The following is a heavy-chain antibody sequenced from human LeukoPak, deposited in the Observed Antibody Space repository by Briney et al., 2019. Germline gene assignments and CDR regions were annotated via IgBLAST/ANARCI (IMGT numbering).Heavy chain of an antibody. CDR1: GGSISSGDYY. J-gene: IGHJ6*02. CDR3: ARDRGDYGDLPSYYYGLDV. CDR2: IYPSGGT. V-gene: IGHV4-61*02. D-gene: IGHD4-17*01. Sequence: SQTLSLTCTVSGGSISSGDYYWSWIRQPAGKGLEWIGRIYPSGGTKYNPSLKSRVTMSIDTSKSQFSLKVTSVTAADTAVYYCARDRGDYGDLPSYYYGLDVWGQGTTVTVSS.